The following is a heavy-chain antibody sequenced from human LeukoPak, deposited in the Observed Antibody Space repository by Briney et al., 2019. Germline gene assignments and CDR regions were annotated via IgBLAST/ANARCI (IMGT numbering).Heavy chain of an antibody. CDR3: ARGRYCSSTSCHYFDY. D-gene: IGHD2-2*01. Sequence: PGGSLRLSCTASGFTFSSYWMSWVRQAPGMGLEWVANIKQDGSEKYYVDSVKGRFTISRDNAKNSLYLQMNSLRAEDTAVYYCARGRYCSSTSCHYFDYWGQGTLVTVSS. V-gene: IGHV3-7*01. CDR1: GFTFSSYW. CDR2: IKQDGSEK. J-gene: IGHJ4*02.